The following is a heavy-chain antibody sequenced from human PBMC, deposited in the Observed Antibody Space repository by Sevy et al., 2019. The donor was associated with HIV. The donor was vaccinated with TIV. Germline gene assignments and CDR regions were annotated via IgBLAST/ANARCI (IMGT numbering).Heavy chain of an antibody. J-gene: IGHJ6*02. D-gene: IGHD3-3*01. CDR3: AMDKSVQVIFEVVRYNYGMDV. Sequence: ASVKVSGKASGYTLSSYGISWVRQAPGQGLEWMGWINTYNGNTKYAQKLQGRITMTTDTATSTAYMEVRSLRSDDTAVYYCAMDKSVQVIFEVVRYNYGMDVWGQGTTVTVSS. CDR1: GYTLSSYG. V-gene: IGHV1-18*01. CDR2: INTYNGNT.